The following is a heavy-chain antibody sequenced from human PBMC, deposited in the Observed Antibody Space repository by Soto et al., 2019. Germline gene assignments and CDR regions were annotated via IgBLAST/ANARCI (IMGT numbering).Heavy chain of an antibody. J-gene: IGHJ6*02. CDR2: ISDVGDPT. CDR1: GFTLRTYT. D-gene: IGHD5-12*01. V-gene: IGHV3-23*04. CDR3: AKDRDIAYHLEGGFYYSGMDV. Sequence: EVQLVESGGGLVKPGGSLRLSCAASGFTLRTYTMNWVRQAPGKGLEWVSSISDVGDPTYYADSVKGRFTISRDNSKNTLFLQMNSLRAEDTARYYCAKDRDIAYHLEGGFYYSGMDVWGQGTTVTVSS.